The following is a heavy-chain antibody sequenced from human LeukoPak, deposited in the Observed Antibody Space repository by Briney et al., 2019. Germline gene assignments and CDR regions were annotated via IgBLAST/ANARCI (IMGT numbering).Heavy chain of an antibody. CDR3: ARYRQDCSGGSCYSGSYWFDP. V-gene: IGHV4-59*08. Sequence: SETLSLTCTVSGGSISSYYWSWIRQPPGKGLEWIGYIYYSGSTNYNPSLKSRVTISVDTSKNQFSLKLSSVTAADTAVYYCARYRQDCSGGSCYSGSYWFDPWGQGTLVTVSS. D-gene: IGHD2-15*01. CDR1: GGSISSYY. CDR2: IYYSGST. J-gene: IGHJ5*02.